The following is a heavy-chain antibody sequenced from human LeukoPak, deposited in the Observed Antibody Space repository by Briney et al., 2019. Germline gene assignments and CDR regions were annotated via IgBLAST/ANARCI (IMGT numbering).Heavy chain of an antibody. J-gene: IGHJ4*02. CDR2: IKQDGSKK. CDR3: TRVGYIDEGIDY. Sequence: GGSLRLSCVASGFPFSSYWMTWVRQAPGKGLEWVANIKQDGSKKSYVDSVKGRFTISRDNAKNSLYLQMNSLRAEDTAIYYCTRVGYIDEGIDYWGQGTLVTVSS. CDR1: GFPFSSYW. V-gene: IGHV3-7*04. D-gene: IGHD5-24*01.